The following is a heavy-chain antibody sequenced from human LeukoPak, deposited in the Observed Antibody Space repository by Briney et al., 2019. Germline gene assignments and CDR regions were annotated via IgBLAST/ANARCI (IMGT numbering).Heavy chain of an antibody. CDR1: GGTFSSYA. V-gene: IGHV1-69*13. CDR2: IIPIFGTA. D-gene: IGHD3-10*01. Sequence: ASVKVSCKASGGTFSSYAISWVRQAPGQGLEWMGGIIPIFGTANYAQKFQGRVTITADESTSTAYMELSSLRSEDTAVYYCARDFGPSGSYDYWGQGTLVTVSS. J-gene: IGHJ4*02. CDR3: ARDFGPSGSYDY.